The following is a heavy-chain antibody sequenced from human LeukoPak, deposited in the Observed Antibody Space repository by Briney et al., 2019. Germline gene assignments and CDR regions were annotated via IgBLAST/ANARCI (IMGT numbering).Heavy chain of an antibody. Sequence: GGSLRLSCTASGFTFSTYAMNWVRQAPGKGLEWVSVNSGSGGSTYYADSVKGRFTISRDNSKNTLYLQMNSLRVEDTAVYYCAKAPRAAAGTYNGMDVWGQGTTVTVSS. D-gene: IGHD6-13*01. V-gene: IGHV3-23*01. J-gene: IGHJ6*02. CDR2: NSGSGGST. CDR1: GFTFSTYA. CDR3: AKAPRAAAGTYNGMDV.